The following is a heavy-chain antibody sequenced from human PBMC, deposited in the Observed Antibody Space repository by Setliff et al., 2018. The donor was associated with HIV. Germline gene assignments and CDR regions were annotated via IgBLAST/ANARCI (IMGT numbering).Heavy chain of an antibody. V-gene: IGHV1-69*05. J-gene: IGHJ3*02. Sequence: ASVKVSCKGSGDTFTTYVVSWVRQAPGQGLEWMGGRSPIFSTTDYAQKFQGRVTITTDESTSRAYMELSSLRSEDTAVYYCAITSRGYSLQRGGAFDIWGQGTLVTVSS. D-gene: IGHD3-22*01. CDR2: RSPIFSTT. CDR3: AITSRGYSLQRGGAFDI. CDR1: GDTFTTYV.